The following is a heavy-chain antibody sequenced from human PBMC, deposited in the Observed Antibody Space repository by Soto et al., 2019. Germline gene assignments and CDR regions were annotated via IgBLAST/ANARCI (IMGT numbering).Heavy chain of an antibody. CDR3: ARAKSLEYNWFDT. CDR1: GFTFSSYS. CDR2: ISSTSATI. V-gene: IGHV3-48*01. J-gene: IGHJ5*02. Sequence: EVQLVESGGGLVQPGGSLRLSCTASGFTFSSYSINWVRQAPGQGLEWISYISSTSATIYYAESVRGRFTVSRDNAKNSVYLQMNRLRAEDTAVYFCARAKSLEYNWFDTWGQGTPVTVSS.